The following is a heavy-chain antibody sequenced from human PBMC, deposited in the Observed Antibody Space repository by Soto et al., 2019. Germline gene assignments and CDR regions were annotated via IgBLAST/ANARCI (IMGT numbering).Heavy chain of an antibody. V-gene: IGHV3-33*01. Sequence: GGSLRLSCAASGFTFSSYGMHWVRQAPGKGLEWVAVIWYDGSNKYYADSVKGRFTISRDNSKNTLYLQMNSLRAEDTAVYYCAREGTAMALYYYYGMDVWGQGTTVTVSS. CDR1: GFTFSSYG. D-gene: IGHD5-18*01. CDR2: IWYDGSNK. J-gene: IGHJ6*02. CDR3: AREGTAMALYYYYGMDV.